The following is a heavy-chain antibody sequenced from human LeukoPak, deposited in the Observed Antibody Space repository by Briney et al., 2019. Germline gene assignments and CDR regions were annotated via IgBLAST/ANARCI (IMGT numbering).Heavy chain of an antibody. Sequence: QPGGSLRLSCAASGFTFSSYEMNWVRQAPGKGLEWVSYISSSGSTIYYADSVKGRFTISRDNAKNSLYLQMNSLRAEDTAVYYCARGTLSREWLHDYWGQGTLVTVSS. J-gene: IGHJ4*02. V-gene: IGHV3-48*03. CDR3: ARGTLSREWLHDY. D-gene: IGHD5-12*01. CDR1: GFTFSSYE. CDR2: ISSSGSTI.